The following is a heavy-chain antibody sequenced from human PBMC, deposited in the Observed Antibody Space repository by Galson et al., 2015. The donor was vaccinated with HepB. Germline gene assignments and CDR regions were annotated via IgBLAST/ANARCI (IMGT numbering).Heavy chain of an antibody. V-gene: IGHV3-23*01. J-gene: IGHJ4*02. CDR2: ISPSGDMS. Sequence: SLRLSCAPSGFTFDYYAMTWVRQAPGKGLEWVSGISPSGDMSFIADSVRGRFTISRDNARKTLYLHMRSLRAEDTAVYYCAKLQPRYKSGWYSSAWGKIDSWGQGTLVTVSS. D-gene: IGHD6-19*01. CDR1: GFTFDYYA. CDR3: AKLQPRYKSGWYSSAWGKIDS.